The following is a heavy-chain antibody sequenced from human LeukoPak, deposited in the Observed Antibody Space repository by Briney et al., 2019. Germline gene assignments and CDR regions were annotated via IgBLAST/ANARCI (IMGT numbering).Heavy chain of an antibody. Sequence: PGGSLRLSCASSGFTFSDYYMSWIRQAPGKGLEWVSHISGSSTYTNYADSVKGRFTISRDNANNSLYLQMNSLTAEDTAVFYCARVGSRGYYFDYWGQRTLVSVSS. CDR1: GFTFSDYY. CDR3: ARVGSRGYYFDY. D-gene: IGHD1-26*01. J-gene: IGHJ4*02. V-gene: IGHV3-11*06. CDR2: ISGSSTYT.